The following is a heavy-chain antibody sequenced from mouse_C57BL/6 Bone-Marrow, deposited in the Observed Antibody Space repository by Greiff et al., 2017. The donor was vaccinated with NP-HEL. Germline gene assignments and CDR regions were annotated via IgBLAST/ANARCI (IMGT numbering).Heavy chain of an antibody. CDR3: ARPRRWLLRGFAY. CDR2: INPNNGGT. Sequence: VQLKESGPELVKPGASVKISCKASGYTFTDYYMNWVKQSHGKSLEWIGDINPNNGGTSYNQKFKGKATLTVDKSSSTAYMELRSLTSEDSAVYYCARPRRWLLRGFAYWGQGTLVTVSA. D-gene: IGHD2-3*01. V-gene: IGHV1-26*01. CDR1: GYTFTDYY. J-gene: IGHJ3*01.